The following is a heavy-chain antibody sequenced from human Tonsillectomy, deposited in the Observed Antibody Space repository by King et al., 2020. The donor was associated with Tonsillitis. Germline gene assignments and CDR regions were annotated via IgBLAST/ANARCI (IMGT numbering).Heavy chain of an antibody. V-gene: IGHV3-21*01. J-gene: IGHJ4*02. Sequence: VQLVESGGGLVKPGGSLRLSCSASGFIFSTHTMTWVRQAPGKGLEWVTSISASGDVYFADSVKGRFTISRDNAEKSVNLHLNSLRDDDTAIYYCARRASVRGIDYWGQGALVIVSS. CDR2: ISASGDV. D-gene: IGHD3-10*01. CDR3: ARRASVRGIDY. CDR1: GFIFSTHT.